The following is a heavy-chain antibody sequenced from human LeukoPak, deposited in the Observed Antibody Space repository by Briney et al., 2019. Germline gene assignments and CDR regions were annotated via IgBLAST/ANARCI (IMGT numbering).Heavy chain of an antibody. CDR3: ARAVRYYYDSSGYPLHFDY. J-gene: IGHJ4*02. V-gene: IGHV4-59*01. D-gene: IGHD3-22*01. Sequence: SETLSLTCTVSGGSISSYYWSWIRQPPGKGLEWIGYIYYSGSTNYNPSLKSRVTISVDTYKTQFSLKLSSVHAAETAVYYCARAVRYYYDSSGYPLHFDYWGQGTLVTVSS. CDR1: GGSISSYY. CDR2: IYYSGST.